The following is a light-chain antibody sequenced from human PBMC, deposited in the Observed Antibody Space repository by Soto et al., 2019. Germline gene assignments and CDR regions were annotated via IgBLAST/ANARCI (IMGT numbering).Light chain of an antibody. Sequence: QSVLTQPASVSGSPGQSITISCTGTRSDVGYYDYVSWYQQHPGKAPKLVIYEVSNRPSGVSNRFSGSKSGNTAYLTISGLQAEDEADYYCSSYTTTYTWMFGGGTKVTVL. CDR3: SSYTTTYTWM. J-gene: IGLJ3*02. CDR1: RSDVGYYDY. CDR2: EVS. V-gene: IGLV2-14*01.